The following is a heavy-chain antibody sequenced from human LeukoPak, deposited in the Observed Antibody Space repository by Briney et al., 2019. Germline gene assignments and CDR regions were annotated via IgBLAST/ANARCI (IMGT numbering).Heavy chain of an antibody. CDR3: ARGEGSSWYL. CDR2: ISGPGSVS. CDR1: GFTFSNYA. D-gene: IGHD6-13*01. J-gene: IGHJ5*02. V-gene: IGHV3-23*01. Sequence: GGSLRLSCAASGFTFSNYAMAWVRQYPERGLEWLSTISGPGSVSYYADSVRGRFTISRDNSKNTLYLEMDSLRVEDTAVYYCARGEGSSWYLWGQGTLVTVSS.